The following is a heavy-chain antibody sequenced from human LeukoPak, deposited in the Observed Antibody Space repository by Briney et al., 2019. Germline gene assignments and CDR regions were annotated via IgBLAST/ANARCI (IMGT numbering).Heavy chain of an antibody. CDR3: ARGRFGEWDNWFDP. V-gene: IGHV1-2*02. CDR1: GYTFTGYY. Sequence: ASVKVSCKASGYTFTGYYIHWVRQAPGQGLEWMAWINPNSGTTNYAQKFQGRVTMTRDTSISTAYMELSRLTSDDTAVYFCARGRFGEWDNWFDPWGQGTLVTVSS. CDR2: INPNSGTT. J-gene: IGHJ5*02. D-gene: IGHD3-10*01.